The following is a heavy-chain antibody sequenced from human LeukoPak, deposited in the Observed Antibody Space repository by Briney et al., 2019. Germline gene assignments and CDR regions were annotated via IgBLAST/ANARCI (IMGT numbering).Heavy chain of an antibody. D-gene: IGHD3-10*01. CDR3: ARGYYGSGSSHAFDI. J-gene: IGHJ3*02. V-gene: IGHV3-7*03. Sequence: GGSLRLSCAASGFTFSSYWMSWVRQAPGKGLEWVANIKQDGSEKYYVDSVKGRFTISRDNAKNSLYLQMNSLRAEDTAVYYCARGYYGSGSSHAFDIWGQGTMVTVSS. CDR1: GFTFSSYW. CDR2: IKQDGSEK.